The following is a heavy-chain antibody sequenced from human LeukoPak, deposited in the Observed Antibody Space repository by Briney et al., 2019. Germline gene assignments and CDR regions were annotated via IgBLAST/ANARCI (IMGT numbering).Heavy chain of an antibody. V-gene: IGHV3-30-3*01. CDR3: ARDMIAVAGLIDY. Sequence: GRSLRLSCAASGFTFSSYAMPWVRQAPGKGLEWVAVISYDGSNKYYADSVKGRFTISRDNSKNTLYLQMNSLRAEDTAVYYCARDMIAVAGLIDYWGQGTLVTVSS. CDR2: ISYDGSNK. J-gene: IGHJ4*02. CDR1: GFTFSSYA. D-gene: IGHD6-19*01.